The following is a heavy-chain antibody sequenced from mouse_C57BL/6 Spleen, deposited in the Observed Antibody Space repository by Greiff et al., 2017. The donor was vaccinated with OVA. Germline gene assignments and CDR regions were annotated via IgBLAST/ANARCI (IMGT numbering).Heavy chain of an antibody. Sequence: VQLKESGGGLVKPGGSLKLSCAASGFTFSDYGMHWVRQAPEKGLEWVAYISSGSSTIYYADTVKGRFTISRDNAKNTLFLQMTSLRSEDTAMYYCARKRGYYGSSSFDYWGQGTTLTVSS. V-gene: IGHV5-17*01. CDR1: GFTFSDYG. CDR2: ISSGSSTI. CDR3: ARKRGYYGSSSFDY. D-gene: IGHD1-1*01. J-gene: IGHJ2*01.